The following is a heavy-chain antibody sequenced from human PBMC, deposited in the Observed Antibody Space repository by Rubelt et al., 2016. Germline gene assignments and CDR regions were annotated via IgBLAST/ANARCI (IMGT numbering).Heavy chain of an antibody. J-gene: IGHJ4*02. CDR3: ARSSLADPRVLDY. CDR2: TRNKANSYTT. V-gene: IGHV3-72*01. Sequence: GTGLEWVGRTRNKANSYTTEYAASVKGRFTISRDGSRNSLYLQMNSLKIEDTAVYYCARSSLADPRVLDYWGQGTLVTVSS. D-gene: IGHD6-13*01.